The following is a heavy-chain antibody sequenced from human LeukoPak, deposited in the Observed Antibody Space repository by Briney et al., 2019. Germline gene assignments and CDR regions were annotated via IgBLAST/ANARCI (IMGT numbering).Heavy chain of an antibody. V-gene: IGHV4-39*01. CDR3: AQIGTENCSGGSCYSWGYYYYYYYMDV. CDR1: GGSISSSSYY. Sequence: SETLSLTCTVSGGSISSSSYYWGWIRQPPGKGLEWIGSIYYSGSTYYNPSLKSRVTISVYTSKNQFSLKLSSVTAADTAVYYCAQIGTENCSGGSCYSWGYYYYYYYMDVWGKGTTVTVSS. D-gene: IGHD2-15*01. J-gene: IGHJ6*03. CDR2: IYYSGST.